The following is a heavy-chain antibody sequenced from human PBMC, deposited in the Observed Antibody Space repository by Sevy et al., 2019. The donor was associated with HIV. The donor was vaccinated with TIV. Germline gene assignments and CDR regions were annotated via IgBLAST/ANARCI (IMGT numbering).Heavy chain of an antibody. CDR2: LSGSGGST. D-gene: IGHD3-16*02. CDR3: AKDQGDYVWGTFRDY. Sequence: GGSLRLSCAASGFTFSIYAMSWVRQAPGKGLEWVSGLSGSGGSTYYADSVKGRFTSSRDNSKNTLNLQMNSLGAEDTAVYYCAKDQGDYVWGTFRDYWGQGTLVTVSS. V-gene: IGHV3-23*01. CDR1: GFTFSIYA. J-gene: IGHJ4*02.